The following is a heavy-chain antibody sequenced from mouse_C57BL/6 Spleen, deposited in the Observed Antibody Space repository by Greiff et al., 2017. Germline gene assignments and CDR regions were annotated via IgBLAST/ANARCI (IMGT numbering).Heavy chain of an antibody. J-gene: IGHJ2*01. CDR1: GYSITSGYY. Sequence: EVKVEESGPGLVKPSQSLSLTCSVTGYSITSGYYWYWIRQFPGNKLEWMGYISYDGSNNYNPSLKNRISITRDTSKNQFFLKLNSVTTEDTATFYCAKKYYGSSNVDYWGQGTTLTVSS. D-gene: IGHD1-1*01. CDR3: AKKYYGSSNVDY. CDR2: ISYDGSN. V-gene: IGHV3-6*01.